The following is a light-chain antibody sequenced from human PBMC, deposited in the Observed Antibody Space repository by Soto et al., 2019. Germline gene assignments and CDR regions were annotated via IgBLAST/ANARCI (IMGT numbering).Light chain of an antibody. CDR1: QGISSW. CDR3: QQSDTLPIT. J-gene: IGKJ4*01. V-gene: IGKV1-12*01. Sequence: DIQMTQSPSSVSASVGDRVTITCRAIQGISSWLAWYQQKPGKAPKLLIYAASSLQSGVSSRFTGGGSGTEFTLTINSLQPEDFATYYCQQSDTLPITFGGGTKVDIK. CDR2: AAS.